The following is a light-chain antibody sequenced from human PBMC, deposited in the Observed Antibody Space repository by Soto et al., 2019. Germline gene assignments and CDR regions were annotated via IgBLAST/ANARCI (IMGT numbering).Light chain of an antibody. CDR3: QQYDRAPPIT. V-gene: IGKV3-20*01. CDR2: GTS. Sequence: EIVLTQSPGTLSLSPGERATLSCRASQTVSRGYLAWYQQKPGQAPRLLIYGTSSRASGIPDRFSASGSGTDFTLTISRLEPEDFALYYCQQYDRAPPITFAQGTRLE. CDR1: QTVSRGY. J-gene: IGKJ5*01.